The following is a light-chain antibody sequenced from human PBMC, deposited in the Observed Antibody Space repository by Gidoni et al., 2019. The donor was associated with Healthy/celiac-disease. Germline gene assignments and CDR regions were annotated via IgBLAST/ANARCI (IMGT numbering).Light chain of an antibody. J-gene: IGKJ1*01. Sequence: EIVMTQSPATLSVSPGERATSSCRDSQRVSSNLAWYQQKPGQAPRLLIYGASTRATGIPARFSGSGSGTEFTLTISSLQSEDFAVYYCQQYNNWPRTFGQGTKVEIK. CDR3: QQYNNWPRT. CDR2: GAS. CDR1: QRVSSN. V-gene: IGKV3-15*01.